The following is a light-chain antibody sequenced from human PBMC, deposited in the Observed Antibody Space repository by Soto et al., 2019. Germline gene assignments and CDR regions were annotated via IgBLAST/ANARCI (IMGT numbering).Light chain of an antibody. Sequence: QSALTQSASVSVSPGQSITISCRGTTSDVGGYDVVSWYQQHPVKAPKLMIFEVNQRPSGVSDRFSGSKSGNTASLTISGRQAGDEADYYCCSFAGSSTFWVFGGGTKLTVL. CDR1: TSDVGGYDV. V-gene: IGLV2-23*02. CDR2: EVN. J-gene: IGLJ3*02. CDR3: CSFAGSSTFWV.